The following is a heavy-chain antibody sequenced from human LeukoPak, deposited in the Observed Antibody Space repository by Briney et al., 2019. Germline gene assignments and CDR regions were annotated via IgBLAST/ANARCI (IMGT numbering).Heavy chain of an antibody. J-gene: IGHJ4*02. V-gene: IGHV1-18*01. Sequence: ASVKVSCKASGYTFTSYGISWVRQAPGQGLEWMGWISAHNGNTNYAQKLQGRVTMTTDTSTSTAYMELRSLRSDDTAVYYCAIRAVKNGSGSYHYWGQGTLVTVSS. D-gene: IGHD3-10*01. CDR3: AIRAVKNGSGSYHY. CDR2: ISAHNGNT. CDR1: GYTFTSYG.